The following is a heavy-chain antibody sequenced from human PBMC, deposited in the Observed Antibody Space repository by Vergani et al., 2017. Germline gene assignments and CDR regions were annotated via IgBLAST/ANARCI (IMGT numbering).Heavy chain of an antibody. Sequence: QVQLVQSGAEVKKPGASVKVSCKASGYTFTSYAMHWVRQAPGQRLEWMGWINAGNGNTKYSQKFQGRVTMTRDTSASTAYMELSSLRSEDTAVYYCARELLGEQGYYYYMDVWGKGTTVTVSS. CDR1: GYTFTSYA. J-gene: IGHJ6*03. CDR2: INAGNGNT. D-gene: IGHD1/OR15-1a*01. CDR3: ARELLGEQGYYYYMDV. V-gene: IGHV1-3*01.